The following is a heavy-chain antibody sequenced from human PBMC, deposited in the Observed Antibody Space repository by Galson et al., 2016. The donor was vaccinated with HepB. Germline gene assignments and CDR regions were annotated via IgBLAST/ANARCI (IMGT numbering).Heavy chain of an antibody. D-gene: IGHD3-10*01. CDR3: ARENYYGSGKLGALDI. V-gene: IGHV3-30*04. CDR1: GFSFGSHA. CDR2: ISDVGRTK. J-gene: IGHJ3*02. Sequence: SLRLSCAASGFSFGSHAIQWVRQAPGKRLEWVAVISDVGRTKLYADSVKGRFTVSRGNSKNTVFLEVNSLRVEDTAMYYWARENYYGSGKLGALDIWGQGTMVTVSA.